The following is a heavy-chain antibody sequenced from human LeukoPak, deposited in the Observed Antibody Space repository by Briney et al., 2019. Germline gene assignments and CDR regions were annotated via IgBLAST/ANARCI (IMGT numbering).Heavy chain of an antibody. CDR1: GFTISTYD. D-gene: IGHD1-1*01. CDR2: IGTAGDT. CDR3: ARDATTDVGFVYMDV. V-gene: IGHV3-13*01. Sequence: GGSLRLSCAASGFTISTYDLHWVRQATGKGLEWVSAIGTAGDTYYPGSVKGRFTISRDNAKNSLYLQMNSLRVEDTALYFCARDATTDVGFVYMDVWGKGTTVTISS. J-gene: IGHJ6*03.